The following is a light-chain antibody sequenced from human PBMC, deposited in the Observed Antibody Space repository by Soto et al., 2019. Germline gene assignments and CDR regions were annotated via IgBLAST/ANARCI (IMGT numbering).Light chain of an antibody. CDR2: ASS. J-gene: IGKJ5*01. V-gene: IGKV3-20*01. CDR3: QLYGISPH. CDR1: QSVSNN. Sequence: EIVLTQSPATLSLSPGERATLSCRASQSVSNNLAWYQHKPGQAPRLLIYASSNRATGIPDRFSGSASGTDFTLTINRLEPEDFAVYYCQLYGISPHFGQGTRLEIK.